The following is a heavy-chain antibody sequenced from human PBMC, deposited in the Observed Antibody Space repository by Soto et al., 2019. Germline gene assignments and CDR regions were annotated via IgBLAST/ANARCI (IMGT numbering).Heavy chain of an antibody. V-gene: IGHV3-21*01. CDR3: ARVYDGEVGAFDI. Sequence: EVQLVESGGGLVKPGGSLRLSCAASGFTFSSYSMNWVRQAPGKGLEWVSSISSSSSYIYYADSVKGRFTISRDNAKNSLYLQMNSLRAEDTGVYYCARVYDGEVGAFDIWGQGTMVTVSS. J-gene: IGHJ3*02. CDR2: ISSSSSYI. D-gene: IGHD3-10*01. CDR1: GFTFSSYS.